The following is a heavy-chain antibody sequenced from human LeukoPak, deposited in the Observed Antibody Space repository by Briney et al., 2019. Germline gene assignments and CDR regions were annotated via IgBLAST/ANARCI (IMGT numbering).Heavy chain of an antibody. CDR1: GGSFSGYY. J-gene: IGHJ4*02. D-gene: IGHD3-3*01. CDR2: INHSGST. V-gene: IGHV4-34*01. Sequence: SETLSLTCAVYGGSFSGYYWSWIRQPPGKGLEWIGEINHSGSTNYNPSLKSRVTISVDTSKNRFSLKLSSVTAADTAVYYCARGHGKIFGVVISYPFRYWGQGTLVTVSS. CDR3: ARGHGKIFGVVISYPFRY.